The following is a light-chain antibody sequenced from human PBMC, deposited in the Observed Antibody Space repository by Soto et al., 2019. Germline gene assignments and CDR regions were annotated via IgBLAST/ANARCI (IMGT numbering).Light chain of an antibody. CDR2: GAF. Sequence: IVLTQSPATLSVSPGERATLSCRASQSVSSNLAWHQQRPGQAPRLLIYGAFTRATGIPTRFSGTGSGTEFTLTISSLQSEDFALYYCQQYNDWPLTFGQGTKVDIK. CDR3: QQYNDWPLT. J-gene: IGKJ1*01. V-gene: IGKV3-15*01. CDR1: QSVSSN.